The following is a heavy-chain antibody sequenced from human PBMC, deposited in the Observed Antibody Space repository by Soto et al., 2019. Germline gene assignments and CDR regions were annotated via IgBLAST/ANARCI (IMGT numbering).Heavy chain of an antibody. CDR2: ISGSGGST. V-gene: IGHV3-23*01. J-gene: IGHJ6*02. CDR3: AKVRNSWYYYYGMDV. CDR1: GFTSGSYW. D-gene: IGHD6-13*01. Sequence: GGSLRLSCTASGFTSGSYWMNWVRQAPGKGLEWVPAISGSGGSTYYADSVKGRFTISRDNSKNTLYLQMNSLRAEDTAVYYCAKVRNSWYYYYGMDVWGQGTTVTVSS.